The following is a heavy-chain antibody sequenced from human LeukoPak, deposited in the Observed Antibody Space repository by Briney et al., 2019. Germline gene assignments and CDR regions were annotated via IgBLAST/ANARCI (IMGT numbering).Heavy chain of an antibody. D-gene: IGHD2-15*01. CDR3: AMTAVTYCSGGSCYSGTHSKSYFFDY. CDR2: IYTSGST. J-gene: IGHJ4*02. Sequence: SETLSLTCTVSGGSISSYYWSWTRQPAGKGLVWIGRIYTSGSTNYHPSLKSRVTMSVDTCKNQFSLKLSSVPAADTAVYYCAMTAVTYCSGGSCYSGTHSKSYFFDYWGQKTLVTVSS. V-gene: IGHV4-4*07. CDR1: GGSISSYY.